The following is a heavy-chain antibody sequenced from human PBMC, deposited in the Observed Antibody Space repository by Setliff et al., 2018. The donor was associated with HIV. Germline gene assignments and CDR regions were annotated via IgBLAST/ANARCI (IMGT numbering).Heavy chain of an antibody. CDR1: GDSISSGYY. V-gene: IGHV4-31*03. CDR2: IYYTGST. CDR3: ARVIQSNSSPFDSWGQGTLVTVYWYFDL. Sequence: PSETLSLTCSVSGDSISSGYYWSWIRQSPGKGLEWIVYIYYTGSTYYNPSLKSRVNISVDTSENQFSLKLSSVTAADTAVYYCARVIQSNSSPFDSWGQGTLVTVYWYFDLWGRGTLVTVSS. J-gene: IGHJ2*01. D-gene: IGHD3-9*01.